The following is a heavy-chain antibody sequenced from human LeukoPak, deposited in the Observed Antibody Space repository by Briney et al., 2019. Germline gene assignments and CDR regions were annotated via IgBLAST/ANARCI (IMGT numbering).Heavy chain of an antibody. CDR2: IYYSGST. Sequence: MASETLSLTCTVSGGSISSGAYYWSWIRQPPGKGLEWTVYIYYSGSTNYNPSLKSRVTISVDTSKNLFSLKLSSVTAADTGVYYCARGIQIKAYVINSRLFDPWGQGTLVTVSS. D-gene: IGHD3-16*02. J-gene: IGHJ5*02. CDR1: GGSISSGAYY. CDR3: ARGIQIKAYVINSRLFDP. V-gene: IGHV4-61*08.